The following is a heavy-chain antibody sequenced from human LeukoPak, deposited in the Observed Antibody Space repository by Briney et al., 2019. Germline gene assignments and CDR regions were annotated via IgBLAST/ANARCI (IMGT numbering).Heavy chain of an antibody. D-gene: IGHD3-10*01. V-gene: IGHV4-59*01. Sequence: SETLSLTCTVSGGSISSYYWSWIRQPPGKGLEWIGYIYYSGSTNYNPSLKSRVTISVDTSKNQFSLKLSSVTAADTAVYYCARGLYGSGGYYFDYWGQGTLVTVSS. CDR3: ARGLYGSGGYYFDY. CDR2: IYYSGST. J-gene: IGHJ4*02. CDR1: GGSISSYY.